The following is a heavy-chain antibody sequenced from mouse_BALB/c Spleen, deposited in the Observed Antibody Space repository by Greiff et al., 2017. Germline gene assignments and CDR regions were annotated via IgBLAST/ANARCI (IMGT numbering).Heavy chain of an antibody. Sequence: EVQGVESGPGLVKPSQSLSLTCTVTGYSITSDYAWNWIRQFPGNKLEWMGYISYSGSTSYNPSLKSRISITRDTSKNQFFLQLNSVTTEDTATYYCARSDYYGSSYGWFAYWGQGTLVTVSA. D-gene: IGHD1-1*01. CDR3: ARSDYYGSSYGWFAY. J-gene: IGHJ3*01. CDR1: GYSITSDYA. CDR2: ISYSGST. V-gene: IGHV3-2*02.